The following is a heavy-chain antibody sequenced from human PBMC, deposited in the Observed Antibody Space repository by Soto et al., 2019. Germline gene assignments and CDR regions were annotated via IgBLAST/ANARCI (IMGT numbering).Heavy chain of an antibody. CDR3: SRDDGGVYCSSTSCHSSYGMDV. Sequence: EVQLVESWGGLVQPGGSLRLSCAASGFTFSSYSMNWVRQAPGKGLEWVSYISSSSSTIYYADSVKGRFTISRDNAKNSLYLQMNSMRDKDTAVSYCSRDDGGVYCSSTSCHSSYGMDVWGQGTTVTVSS. V-gene: IGHV3-48*02. D-gene: IGHD2-2*02. CDR2: ISSSSSTI. CDR1: GFTFSSYS. J-gene: IGHJ6*02.